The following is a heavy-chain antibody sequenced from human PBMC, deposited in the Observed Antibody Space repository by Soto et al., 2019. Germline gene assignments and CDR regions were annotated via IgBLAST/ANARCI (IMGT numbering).Heavy chain of an antibody. Sequence: PGGSLRLSCAASGFTFSSYAMSWVRQAPGKGLEGVSTLSGSGGSTYYADSVKGRFTISRDNSKNTLYLQMNSLRAEDTAVYYCAKTSGITMVRGNWFDPWGQGTLVTVSS. D-gene: IGHD3-10*01. CDR2: LSGSGGST. CDR1: GFTFSSYA. J-gene: IGHJ5*02. CDR3: AKTSGITMVRGNWFDP. V-gene: IGHV3-23*01.